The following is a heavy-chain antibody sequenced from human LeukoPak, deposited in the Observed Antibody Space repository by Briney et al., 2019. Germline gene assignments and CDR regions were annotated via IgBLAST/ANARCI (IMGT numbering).Heavy chain of an antibody. D-gene: IGHD3-3*01. V-gene: IGHV3-21*01. CDR2: ISSAGSYI. CDR1: GFTFSTYT. CDR3: ARVGGGYDFWSGYLHAFDI. J-gene: IGHJ3*02. Sequence: PGGSLRLSCAASGFTFSTYTMNWVRQAPGKGLEWVSSISSAGSYIFYADSMKGRFTISRDNAKNPLYLQMNSLRGEDTAVYHCARVGGGYDFWSGYLHAFDIWGQGTMVAVSS.